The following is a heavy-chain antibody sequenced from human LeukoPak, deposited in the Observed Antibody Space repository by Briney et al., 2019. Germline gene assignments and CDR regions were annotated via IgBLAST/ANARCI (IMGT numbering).Heavy chain of an antibody. V-gene: IGHV1-18*01. CDR1: GYTFTSYS. D-gene: IGHD3-22*01. Sequence: GASVKVSCKGSGYTFTSYSISWVRQAPGQGLEWMGWSSADNGNTKYAQKLQGRVTMTRDTSISTAYMEVRRLRSDDTAVYYCARENTSGYYADYWGQGTLVTVSS. CDR2: SSADNGNT. CDR3: ARENTSGYYADY. J-gene: IGHJ4*02.